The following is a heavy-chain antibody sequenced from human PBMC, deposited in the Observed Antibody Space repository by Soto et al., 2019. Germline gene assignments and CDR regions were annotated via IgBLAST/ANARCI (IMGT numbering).Heavy chain of an antibody. CDR3: ARGGTVSAWYYFDY. CDR1: GGSISSYY. J-gene: IGHJ4*02. D-gene: IGHD4-17*01. V-gene: IGHV4-59*01. Sequence: ETLSLTCTVSGGSISSYYWSWIRQPPGKGLEWIGYIYYSGSTNYNPSLKSRVTISVDTSKNQFSLKLSSVTAADTAVYYCARGGTVSAWYYFDYWGQGTLVTVSS. CDR2: IYYSGST.